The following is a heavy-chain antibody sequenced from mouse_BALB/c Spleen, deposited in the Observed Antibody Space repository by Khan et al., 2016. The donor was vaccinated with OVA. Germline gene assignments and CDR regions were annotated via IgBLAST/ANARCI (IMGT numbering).Heavy chain of an antibody. CDR2: ISYSGRT. CDR3: ARSVTITTVVATDFDC. Sequence: EVQLQESGPGLVKPSQSLSLTCTVTGYSITSDCAWNWIRQFPGNKLEWMGYISYSGRTSYNPSPKSRISITRDTSKNQFFLQLNSVTTEDTATYYCARSVTITTVVATDFDCWGQGTTLTVSS. J-gene: IGHJ2*01. V-gene: IGHV3-2*02. D-gene: IGHD1-1*01. CDR1: GYSITSDCA.